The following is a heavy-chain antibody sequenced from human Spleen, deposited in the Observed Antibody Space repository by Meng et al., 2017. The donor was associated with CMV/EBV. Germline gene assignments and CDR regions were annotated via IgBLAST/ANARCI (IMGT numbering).Heavy chain of an antibody. D-gene: IGHD4-23*01. V-gene: IGHV3-7*01. J-gene: IGHJ4*02. CDR3: ARDVSLGGDGGNSLGPFDY. CDR1: GFTFSSYW. Sequence: GESLKISCAASGFTFSSYWMGWVRQAPGKGLEWVANIKQDGSEKYYVDSVKGRFTISRDNAKNSLYLQMNSLRAEDTAVYYCARDVSLGGDGGNSLGPFDYWGQGTLVTVSS. CDR2: IKQDGSEK.